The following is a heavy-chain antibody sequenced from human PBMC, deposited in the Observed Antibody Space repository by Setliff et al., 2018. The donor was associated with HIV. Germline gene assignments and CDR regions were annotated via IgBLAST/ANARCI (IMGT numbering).Heavy chain of an antibody. J-gene: IGHJ6*03. CDR2: IHYSVST. D-gene: IGHD3-3*01. V-gene: IGHV4-59*11. Sequence: PSETLSLTCTVSGGSMNSHYWSWIRQSPGRGLEWIGYIHYSVSTKYNPSLKSRVSMSIDTSKNQFSLKMSSVTAADTAVYYCARGVVDYDFWSGSGDYYYMDVWGKGTTVTVSS. CDR1: GGSMNSHY. CDR3: ARGVVDYDFWSGSGDYYYMDV.